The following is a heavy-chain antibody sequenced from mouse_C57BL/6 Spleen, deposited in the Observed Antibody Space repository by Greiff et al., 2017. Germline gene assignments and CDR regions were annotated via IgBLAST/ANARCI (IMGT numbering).Heavy chain of an antibody. CDR1: GFTFSSYT. CDR3: ASPYGNYVPFFAY. CDR2: ISGGGGNT. J-gene: IGHJ3*01. D-gene: IGHD2-1*01. Sequence: DVKLVESGGGLVKPGGSLKLSCAASGFTFSSYTMSWVRQTPEKRLEWVATISGGGGNTYYPDSVKGRFTISRDNAKNTLYLQMSSLRSEDTALYYCASPYGNYVPFFAYWGQGTLVTVSA. V-gene: IGHV5-9*01.